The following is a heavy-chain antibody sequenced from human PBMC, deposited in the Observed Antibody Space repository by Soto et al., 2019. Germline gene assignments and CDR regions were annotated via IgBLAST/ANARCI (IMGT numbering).Heavy chain of an antibody. V-gene: IGHV3-15*01. Sequence: PGGSLRLSCAASGFTFSNAWMSWVRQAPGKGLEWVARIKSKTDGGTTDYAAPVKGGFTISRDDSKNMLFLQLNSLKTDDIAVYYCTTDNPLYKCWGQGTPGTVYS. D-gene: IGHD2-8*01. J-gene: IGHJ4*02. CDR1: GFTFSNAW. CDR3: TTDNPLYKC. CDR2: IKSKTDGGTT.